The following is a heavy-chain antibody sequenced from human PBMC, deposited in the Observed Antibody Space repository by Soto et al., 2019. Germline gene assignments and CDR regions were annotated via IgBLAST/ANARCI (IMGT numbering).Heavy chain of an antibody. J-gene: IGHJ4*02. CDR2: IYPGNSDT. D-gene: IGHD3-9*01. CDR3: ARHVYYDVLKKNY. CDR1: GYNFANYW. V-gene: IGHV5-51*01. Sequence: GESLKISCKGSGYNFANYWIGWVRQMPGKGLEWMGIIYPGNSDTRYSPSFQGQVTISADTSISTAYLEWSSLKASDTTIYYCARHVYYDVLKKNYWGQGTLVTVSS.